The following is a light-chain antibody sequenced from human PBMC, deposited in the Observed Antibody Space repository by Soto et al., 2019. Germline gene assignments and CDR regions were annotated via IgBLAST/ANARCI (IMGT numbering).Light chain of an antibody. J-gene: IGKJ5*01. V-gene: IGKV1-16*02. CDR2: DIS. CDR1: QRVGKY. CDR3: QQYHTYPRT. Sequence: DIQMTQSPSSLSVSVGARVTITCRASQRVGKYLAWFQQKPGRAPESLIYDISTLQSGVPSKFSDSGSGTDFTLTINSLQPEDSATYYCQQYHTYPRTFGQGTRLEIK.